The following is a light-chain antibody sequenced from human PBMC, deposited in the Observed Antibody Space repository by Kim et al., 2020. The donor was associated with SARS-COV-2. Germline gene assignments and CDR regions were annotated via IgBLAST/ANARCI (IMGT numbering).Light chain of an antibody. Sequence: IVLTQSPGTLSLSPGERATLSCRASQSVSNIYLAWYQQKPGQAPRLLMYGASSRATGIPDRFSGSGSGTDFTLTINRLEPEDFAVYYCQQYSTSPYTFGQGTKLEI. J-gene: IGKJ2*01. CDR1: QSVSNIY. V-gene: IGKV3-20*01. CDR3: QQYSTSPYT. CDR2: GAS.